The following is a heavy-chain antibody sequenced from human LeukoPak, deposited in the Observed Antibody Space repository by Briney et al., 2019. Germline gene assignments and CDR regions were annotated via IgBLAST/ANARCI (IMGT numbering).Heavy chain of an antibody. V-gene: IGHV4-34*01. D-gene: IGHD3-22*01. J-gene: IGHJ6*03. Sequence: SETLSLTCAVYGGSFSGYYWSWIRQPPGKGLEWIGEINHSGSTNYNPSLKSRVTISVDTSKNQFSLKLSSVTAADTAVYYCARDSSQADYYYYYMDVWGKGTTVTVSS. CDR1: GGSFSGYY. CDR2: INHSGST. CDR3: ARDSSQADYYYYYMDV.